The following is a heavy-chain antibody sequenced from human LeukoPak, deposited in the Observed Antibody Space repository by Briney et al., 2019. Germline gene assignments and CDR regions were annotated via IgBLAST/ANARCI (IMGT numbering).Heavy chain of an antibody. J-gene: IGHJ6*03. CDR1: GDTFINDY. V-gene: IGHV1-46*01. Sequence: ASVKVSCKASGDTFINDYIHWVRQAPGQGLEWMGVSNPGGGATTYAQKFQGRVTMTRDMSTSTVYMELRSLRSADTAVYYCARGNDGWPHYYYYFMDVWGKGTTVTVSS. D-gene: IGHD1-1*01. CDR2: SNPGGGAT. CDR3: ARGNDGWPHYYYYFMDV.